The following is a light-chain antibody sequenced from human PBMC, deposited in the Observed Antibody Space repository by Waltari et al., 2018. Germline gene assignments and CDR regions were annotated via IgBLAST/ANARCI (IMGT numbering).Light chain of an antibody. CDR3: QRRDSWPLT. CDR2: DAS. CDR1: QSVSTY. Sequence: EIVLTQSPATLSLSPGEGATLSCRASQSVSTYLGWYQQKPGQAPRLLIYDASNRAPGAPARFSGSGSGTDFTLTISSLEPEDFAVYYCQRRDSWPLTFGGGTKVEIK. J-gene: IGKJ4*01. V-gene: IGKV3-11*01.